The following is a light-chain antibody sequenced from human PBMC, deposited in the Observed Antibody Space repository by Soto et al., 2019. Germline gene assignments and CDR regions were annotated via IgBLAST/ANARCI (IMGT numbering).Light chain of an antibody. J-gene: IGKJ4*01. CDR2: DAS. V-gene: IGKV3D-11*01. CDR1: QGVSSY. Sequence: FPGTLSPSTGERATLSRRPSQGVSSYLAWYQQKPGQAPRLLIYDASNRATGIPARFSGSGPGTDFTLTISSLEPEDFAVYYCQQRSNCPLTFGGGTKVDIK. CDR3: QQRSNCPLT.